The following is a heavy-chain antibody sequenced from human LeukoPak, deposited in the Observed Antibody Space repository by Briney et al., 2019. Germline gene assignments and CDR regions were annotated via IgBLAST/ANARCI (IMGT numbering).Heavy chain of an antibody. CDR1: GGSISSGGYS. CDR2: IYHSGST. J-gene: IGHJ3*02. Sequence: SQTLSLTCAVSGGSISSGGYSWSWIRQPPGQGLEWIGYIYHSGSTNYNPSLKSRVTISVDRSKNQFSLKLSSVTAADTAVYYCATSPRRYCSSTSCYLGAFDIWGQGTMVTVSS. V-gene: IGHV4-30-2*01. CDR3: ATSPRRYCSSTSCYLGAFDI. D-gene: IGHD2-2*01.